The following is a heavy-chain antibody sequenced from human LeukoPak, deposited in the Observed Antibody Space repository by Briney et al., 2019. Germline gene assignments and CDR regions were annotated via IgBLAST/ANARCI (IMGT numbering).Heavy chain of an antibody. Sequence: GASVKVSCKTSGYTFTSYGISWVRQAPGQGLEWMGWISTYNGDTDYAQNVQGRATMTTDTSTSTAYMELRSLRADDTAVDYCAMGAPLKEVVAFYWGQGNLVNVSS. CDR1: GYTFTSYG. CDR3: AMGAPLKEVVAFY. V-gene: IGHV1-18*01. CDR2: ISTYNGDT. D-gene: IGHD2-15*01. J-gene: IGHJ4*02.